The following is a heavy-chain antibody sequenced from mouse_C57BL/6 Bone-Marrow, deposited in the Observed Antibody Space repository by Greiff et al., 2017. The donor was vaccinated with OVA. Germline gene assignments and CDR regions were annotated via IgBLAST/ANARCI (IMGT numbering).Heavy chain of an antibody. Sequence: QVQLQQSGAELARPGASVKLSCKASGYTFTSYGISWVKQRTGQGLEWIGAIYPRSGNTYYNEQFKGKATLTAYKSSSTSYMDRRSLTAEDSAVYFCARSGQRVDYWGQGPSVTVAS. CDR1: GYTFTSYG. CDR2: IYPRSGNT. D-gene: IGHD3-1*01. CDR3: ARSGQRVDY. J-gene: IGHJ4*01. V-gene: IGHV1-81*01.